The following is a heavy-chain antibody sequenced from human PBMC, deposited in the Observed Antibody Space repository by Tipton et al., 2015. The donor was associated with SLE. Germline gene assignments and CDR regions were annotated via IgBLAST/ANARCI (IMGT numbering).Heavy chain of an antibody. D-gene: IGHD3-22*01. CDR2: VYYSGST. V-gene: IGHV4-59*12. Sequence: TLSLTCTVSGGSINRNYWSWIRQPPGKGLEWIGYVYYSGSTNYNPSLKSRVTISMDTSKNQFSLKLNSVTAADTAVYYCARDYFDSAGYTFIDVWGKGTTVSVSS. CDR3: ARDYFDSAGYTFIDV. CDR1: GGSINRNY. J-gene: IGHJ6*03.